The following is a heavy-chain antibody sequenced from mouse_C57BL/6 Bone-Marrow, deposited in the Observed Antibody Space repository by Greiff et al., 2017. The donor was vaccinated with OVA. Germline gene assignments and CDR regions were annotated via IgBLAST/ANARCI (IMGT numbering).Heavy chain of an antibody. CDR2: INYDGSST. Sequence: EVKLMESEGGLVQPGSSMKLSCTASGFTFSDYYMAWVRQVPEKGLEWVANINYDGSSTYYLDSLKSRFIISRDNAKNILYLQMSSLKSEDTATYYCARVNYGSSGYYFDYWGQGTTLTVSS. CDR1: GFTFSDYY. D-gene: IGHD1-1*01. J-gene: IGHJ2*01. V-gene: IGHV5-16*01. CDR3: ARVNYGSSGYYFDY.